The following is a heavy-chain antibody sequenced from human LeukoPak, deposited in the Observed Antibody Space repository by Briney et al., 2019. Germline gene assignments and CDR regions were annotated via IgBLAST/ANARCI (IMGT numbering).Heavy chain of an antibody. D-gene: IGHD6-13*01. V-gene: IGHV3-23*01. CDR1: GFNFDDSV. J-gene: IGHJ2*01. CDR2: ISDNTDST. CDR3: ARGTSSSWYPAGLDWRPKLKWYFDL. Sequence: GGSLRLSCAASGFNFDDSVMGSVRQTQAQGQELVSSISDNTDSTTYAESVKGRFTFSRDNSKNTLYLQMNSLKAEDTAVYYCARGTSSSWYPAGLDWRPKLKWYFDLWGRGTLVTVSS.